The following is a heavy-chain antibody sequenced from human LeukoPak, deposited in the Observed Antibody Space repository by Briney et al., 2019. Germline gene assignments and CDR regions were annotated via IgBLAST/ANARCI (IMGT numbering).Heavy chain of an antibody. CDR1: GGTFSSYA. J-gene: IGHJ4*02. CDR3: ARDYCSSTSCLFDY. Sequence: ASVKVSCKASGGTFSSYAISWVRQAPGQGLEWMGRINPNSGDTNYAQKFQGRVTMTRDTSISTAYMGLSRLRSDDTAVYYCARDYCSSTSCLFDYWGQGTLVTVSS. CDR2: INPNSGDT. D-gene: IGHD2-2*01. V-gene: IGHV1-2*06.